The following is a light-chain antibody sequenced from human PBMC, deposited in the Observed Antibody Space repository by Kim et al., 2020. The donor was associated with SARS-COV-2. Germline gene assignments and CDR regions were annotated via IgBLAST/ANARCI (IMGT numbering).Light chain of an antibody. Sequence: RVTISCTGSSSNIGAGYDVQWYQQLPGAAPKLVIFGNNNRPSGVPDRFSGSKSGTSASLAITGLQAEDESDYYCQSYDSGLSGSVFGGGTQLTVL. CDR3: QSYDSGLSGSV. CDR1: SSNIGAGYD. J-gene: IGLJ2*01. CDR2: GNN. V-gene: IGLV1-40*01.